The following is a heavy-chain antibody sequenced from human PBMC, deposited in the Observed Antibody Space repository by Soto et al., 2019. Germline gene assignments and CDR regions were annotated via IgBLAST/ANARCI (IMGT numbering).Heavy chain of an antibody. CDR3: ARCDPRTVATILAGYYYGMDV. J-gene: IGHJ6*02. V-gene: IGHV5-51*01. CDR2: IYPGDSDT. D-gene: IGHD5-12*01. CDR1: GYSFTSYW. Sequence: GEFLKISCKGSGYSFTSYWIGWVRQMPGKGLEWMGIIYPGDSDTRYSPSFQGQVTISADKSISTAYLQWSSLKASDTAMYYCARCDPRTVATILAGYYYGMDVWGQGTTVTVSS.